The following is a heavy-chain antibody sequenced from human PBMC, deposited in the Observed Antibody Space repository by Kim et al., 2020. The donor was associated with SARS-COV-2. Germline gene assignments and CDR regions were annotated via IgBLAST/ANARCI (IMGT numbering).Heavy chain of an antibody. CDR1: GFTFSNAW. CDR2: IKSRTDGGTS. Sequence: LSLTCAASGFTFSNAWMSWVRQAPGKGLEWVGRIKSRTDGGTSDYAAPLKGRFTISRDDSKNTLYLQMNSLETEDTAVYYCTTSYCSSTSCYPFDYWGEGTLVTVSS. J-gene: IGHJ4*02. CDR3: TTSYCSSTSCYPFDY. D-gene: IGHD2-2*01. V-gene: IGHV3-15*01.